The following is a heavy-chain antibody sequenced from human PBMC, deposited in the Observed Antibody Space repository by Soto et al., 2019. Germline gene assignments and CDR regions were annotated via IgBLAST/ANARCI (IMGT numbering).Heavy chain of an antibody. V-gene: IGHV4-34*01. CDR2: INHSGST. CDR3: ARGRAGGYYYYIDV. J-gene: IGHJ6*03. CDR1: GGSFSGYY. Sequence: SETLSLTCAVYGGSFSGYYWSWIRQPPGKGLEWIGEINHSGSTNYNPSLKSRVTISVDTSKNQFSLKLSSVTAADTAVYYCARGRAGGYYYYIDVCGKGTTVTVSS. D-gene: IGHD3-16*01.